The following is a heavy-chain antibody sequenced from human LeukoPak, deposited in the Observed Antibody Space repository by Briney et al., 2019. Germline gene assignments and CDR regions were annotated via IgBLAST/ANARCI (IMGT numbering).Heavy chain of an antibody. CDR3: ARGYYYDSSGYYYDY. J-gene: IGHJ4*02. CDR1: GGSFSGYY. Sequence: SETLSLTCAVYGGSFSGYYWSWIRQPPGKGLEWIGEINHSGSTNYNPSLKSRVTISVDTSKNQFSLKLSSVTAADTAVYYCARGYYYDSSGYYYDYWGQRTLVTVSS. V-gene: IGHV4-34*01. D-gene: IGHD3-22*01. CDR2: INHSGST.